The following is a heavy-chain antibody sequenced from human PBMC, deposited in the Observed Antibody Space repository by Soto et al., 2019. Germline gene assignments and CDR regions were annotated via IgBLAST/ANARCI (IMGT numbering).Heavy chain of an antibody. CDR1: GFTFSSYA. J-gene: IGHJ6*02. D-gene: IGHD2-2*01. CDR3: AKGGSTSRWPHYYGMDV. V-gene: IGHV3-23*01. CDR2: ISGSGGST. Sequence: EVQLLESGGGLVQPGGSLRLCCAASGFTFSSYAISWIREAPGKGLEWVSAISGSGGSTYYADSVKGRFTISRDNSNHTLYLQMNSLRAEDTAVYYCAKGGSTSRWPHYYGMDVWGQGTTVIVSS.